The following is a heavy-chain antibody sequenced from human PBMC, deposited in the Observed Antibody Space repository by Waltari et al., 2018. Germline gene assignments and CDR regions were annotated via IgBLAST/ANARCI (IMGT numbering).Heavy chain of an antibody. CDR3: AKGPDSSHYFSNWFDP. CDR1: GFNFNNHG. CDR2: IQYDETNK. Sequence: QAHLVESGGGVVQPGGSLRISCAASGFNFNNHGMHWVRQAPGKGLEWVAFIQYDETNKHHGDSVKCRFTISRDDSKNTVYLQLDSLRPDDTAVYSCAKGPDSSHYFSNWFDPWGQGTLVTVSS. V-gene: IGHV3-30*02. J-gene: IGHJ5*02. D-gene: IGHD3-22*01.